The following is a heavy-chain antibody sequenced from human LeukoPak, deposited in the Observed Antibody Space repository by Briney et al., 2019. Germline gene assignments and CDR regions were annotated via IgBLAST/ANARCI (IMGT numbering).Heavy chain of an antibody. CDR2: IWYDGSNK. V-gene: IGHV3-33*01. D-gene: IGHD3-10*01. CDR1: GFTFSSYG. Sequence: GGSLRLSCAASGFTFSSYGMHWVRQAPGKGLEWVAVIWYDGSNKYYADSVKGRFTISRDNSKNTLYLQMNSLRAEDTAVYYCARDNLGGSGSYYTYYYYGMDVWGQGTTVTVSS. CDR3: ARDNLGGSGSYYTYYYYGMDV. J-gene: IGHJ6*02.